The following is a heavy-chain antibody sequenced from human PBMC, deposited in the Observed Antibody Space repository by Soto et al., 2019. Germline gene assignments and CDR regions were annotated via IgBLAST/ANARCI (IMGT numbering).Heavy chain of an antibody. V-gene: IGHV4-59*08. CDR1: GGSISSYD. J-gene: IGHJ4*02. CDR3: ARHLPYCGGDCYSLDY. CDR2: IYYSATT. D-gene: IGHD2-21*02. Sequence: QVQLQESGPGLVKPAETLSLTSTVSGGSISSYDWSWIRQPSGKGLEWIRYIYYSATTNYSPSLKCRVTISVDTSKNQFSLNLSSVTAADTAVYYCARHLPYCGGDCYSLDYWGQGTLVTVSS.